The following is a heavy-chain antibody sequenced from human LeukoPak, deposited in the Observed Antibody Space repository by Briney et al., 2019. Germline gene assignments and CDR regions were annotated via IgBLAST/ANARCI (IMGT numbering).Heavy chain of an antibody. Sequence: PSETLSLTCTVSGGSISSYYWSWIRQPAGKGLEWIGRMYISGSTNYNPSLKSRATMSVDTSKNQFSLKLNSVTAADTAVYYCAREGDDILTGYSFDAFDVWGQGTMVTVSS. D-gene: IGHD3-9*01. J-gene: IGHJ3*01. CDR2: MYISGST. CDR3: AREGDDILTGYSFDAFDV. CDR1: GGSISSYY. V-gene: IGHV4-4*07.